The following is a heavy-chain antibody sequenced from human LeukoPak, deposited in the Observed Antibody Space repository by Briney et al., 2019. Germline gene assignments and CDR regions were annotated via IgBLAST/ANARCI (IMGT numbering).Heavy chain of an antibody. V-gene: IGHV1-2*06. CDR2: INPNSGGT. CDR3: ARGEYYYDSRFDY. CDR1: GYTFTGYY. J-gene: IGHJ4*02. D-gene: IGHD3-22*01. Sequence: ASVKVSCKASGYTFTGYYMHWVRRAPGQGHEWMGRINPNSGGTNYAQKFQGRVTMTRDTSISTAYMELSRLRSDDTAVYYCARGEYYYDSRFDYWGQGTLFTVSS.